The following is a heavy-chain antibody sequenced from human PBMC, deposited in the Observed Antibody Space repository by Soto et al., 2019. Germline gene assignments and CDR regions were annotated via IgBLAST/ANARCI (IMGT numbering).Heavy chain of an antibody. D-gene: IGHD5-18*01. CDR2: IYAGDSDT. CDR3: ARATDTAMVYFDY. Sequence: PGESLKISCKGSGYSFTSYWIGWVRQMPGKGLEWMGIIYAGDSDTRYSPSFQGQVTISADKSISTAYLQWSSLKASDTAMYYCARATDTAMVYFDYWGQGTLVTVSS. J-gene: IGHJ4*02. V-gene: IGHV5-51*01. CDR1: GYSFTSYW.